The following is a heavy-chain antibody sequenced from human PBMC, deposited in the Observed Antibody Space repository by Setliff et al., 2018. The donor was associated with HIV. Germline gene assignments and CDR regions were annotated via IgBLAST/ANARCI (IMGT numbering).Heavy chain of an antibody. V-gene: IGHV3-23*01. CDR1: GITFSRSA. Sequence: GGSLRLSCAASGITFSRSAMSWVRQAPGKGLEWVSGISGSGDDTYYADSVKGRFTISRDKSKNTLYLQMNSLRVEDTAVYYCARWGNDYYYYMDVWGKGTTVTVSS. D-gene: IGHD7-27*01. CDR3: ARWGNDYYYYMDV. J-gene: IGHJ6*03. CDR2: ISGSGDDT.